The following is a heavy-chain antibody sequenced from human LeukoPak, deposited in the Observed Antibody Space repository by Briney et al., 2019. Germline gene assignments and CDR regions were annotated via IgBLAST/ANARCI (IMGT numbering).Heavy chain of an antibody. D-gene: IGHD5-18*01. J-gene: IGHJ6*02. CDR3: ARLRGGYSYGRTDV. CDR1: GGSFSGYY. V-gene: IGHV4-34*01. CDR2: INHSGSN. Sequence: SETLSLTCAVYGGSFSGYYWSWIRQPPGKGLEWIGEINHSGSNNYNPSLKSRVTISVDTSKNQFSLKLSSVTAADTAVYYCARLRGGYSYGRTDVWGQGTTVTVSS.